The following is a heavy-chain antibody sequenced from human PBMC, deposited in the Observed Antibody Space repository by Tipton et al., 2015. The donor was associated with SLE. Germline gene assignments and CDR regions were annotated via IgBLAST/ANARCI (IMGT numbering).Heavy chain of an antibody. D-gene: IGHD7-27*01. CDR3: SRLGPTGDLGVAFDI. J-gene: IGHJ3*02. CDR2: TYYRSKWYN. CDR1: GDSVSSNSAA. V-gene: IGHV6-1*01. Sequence: GLVKPSQTLSLTCAISGDSVSSNSAAWNWIRQSPSRGLEWLGGTYYRSKWYNDYAVSVKSRITINPDTSKNHFSLQVNSVTPEDTAVFYCSRLGPTGDLGVAFDIWGQLTMVPVSS.